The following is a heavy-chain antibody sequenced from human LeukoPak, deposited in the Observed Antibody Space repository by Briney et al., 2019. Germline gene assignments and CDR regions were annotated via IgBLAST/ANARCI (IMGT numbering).Heavy chain of an antibody. CDR3: ARVASTRAYYYYYYYMDV. V-gene: IGHV1-8*01. D-gene: IGHD2-2*01. Sequence: ASVKVSCKASGYTFTSYDINWVRQATGQGLEWMGWMNPNSGNTGYAQKFQGRVTMTRNTSISTAYMELSSLRSEDTAVYYCARVASTRAYYYYYYYMDVWGKGTTVTVSS. CDR1: GYTFTSYD. J-gene: IGHJ6*03. CDR2: MNPNSGNT.